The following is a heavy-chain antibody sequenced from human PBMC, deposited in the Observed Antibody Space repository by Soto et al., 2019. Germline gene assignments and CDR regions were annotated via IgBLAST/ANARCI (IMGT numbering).Heavy chain of an antibody. J-gene: IGHJ4*02. CDR3: VRSPGWYKIDS. V-gene: IGHV4-39*06. CDR1: GGSISSSRCH. D-gene: IGHD6-19*01. Sequence: PSETLSLTCTVSGGSISSSRCHWGWIRQPPGKGLEWIASIKYSGTTFYNPSLKSRVTLSVDTSKNQFALKLSSVTAADTAVYVCVRSPGWYKIDSWGKGILVTAPQ. CDR2: IKYSGTT.